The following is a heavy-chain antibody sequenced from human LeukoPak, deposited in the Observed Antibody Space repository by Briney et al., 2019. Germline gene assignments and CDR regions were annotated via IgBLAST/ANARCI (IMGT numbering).Heavy chain of an antibody. CDR1: GGSISSGDYY. CDR2: IYYSGST. CDR3: ARGSYHLWNYYYYGMDV. D-gene: IGHD3-3*02. Sequence: SETLSLTCTVSGGSISSGDYYWSWIRQPPGKGLEWIGYIYYSGSTYYNPSLKSRVTISVDTSKNQFSLKLSSVTAADTAVYYCARGSYHLWNYYYYGMDVWGQGTTVTVSS. V-gene: IGHV4-30-4*01. J-gene: IGHJ6*02.